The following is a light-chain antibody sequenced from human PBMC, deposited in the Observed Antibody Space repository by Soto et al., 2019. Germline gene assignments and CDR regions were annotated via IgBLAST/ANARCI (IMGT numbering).Light chain of an antibody. Sequence: EIVLTQSPATLSLSPGARATLSCRASQSVSSYLAWYQQKPGQAPRLLIYDASNRATGIPARFSGSGSGTDFTLTISSLEPEDFAVYYFQQRSNWPPLTFGQGTKLEI. CDR1: QSVSSY. CDR2: DAS. J-gene: IGKJ2*01. CDR3: QQRSNWPPLT. V-gene: IGKV3-11*01.